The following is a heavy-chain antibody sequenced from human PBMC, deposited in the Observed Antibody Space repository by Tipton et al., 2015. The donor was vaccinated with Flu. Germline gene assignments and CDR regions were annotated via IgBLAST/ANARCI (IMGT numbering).Heavy chain of an antibody. CDR2: FHFSGIT. CDR1: GGYISSYY. Sequence: TLSLTCSVSGGYISSYYYSWIRQSPGKGLEWMGYFHFSGITDYNPSLKSRVTTSVGTSNNQFSLKLNSVTSTDTAVYYCAKSGFNTGWYYFDSWARE. J-gene: IGHJ4*02. CDR3: AKSGFNTGWYYFDS. V-gene: IGHV4-59*03. D-gene: IGHD6-19*01.